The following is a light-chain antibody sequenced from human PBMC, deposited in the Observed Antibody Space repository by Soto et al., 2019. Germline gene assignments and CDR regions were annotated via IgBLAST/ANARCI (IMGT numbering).Light chain of an antibody. Sequence: DIQMTQSPSTLSASVGDRVSITCRASQSVGNSLAWYQQRPGKAPKLLIFDASTLESGVPSKFSGSGSDTEFTFTISSLQPDDSATYYCQQYNTYELTFGGGTKVEIK. CDR1: QSVGNS. J-gene: IGKJ4*02. V-gene: IGKV1-5*01. CDR3: QQYNTYELT. CDR2: DAS.